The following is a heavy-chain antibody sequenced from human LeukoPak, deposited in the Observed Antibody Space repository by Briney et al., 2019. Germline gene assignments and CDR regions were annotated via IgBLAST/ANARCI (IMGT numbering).Heavy chain of an antibody. D-gene: IGHD6-6*01. CDR1: GGTFSSYA. J-gene: IGHJ4*02. CDR2: IIPIFGTA. CDR3: ARGGSEYSSSSADY. Sequence: GSSVKVSCKASGGTFSSYAISWVRQAPGQGLEWMGGIIPIFGTANYAQKFQGRVTITADKSTSTAYMELSSLRSEDTAVYYCARGGSEYSSSSADYWGQGTLVTVSS. V-gene: IGHV1-69*06.